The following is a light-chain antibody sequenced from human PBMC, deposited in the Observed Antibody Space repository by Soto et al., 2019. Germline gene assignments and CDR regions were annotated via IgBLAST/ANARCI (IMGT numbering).Light chain of an antibody. CDR2: RNN. V-gene: IGLV1-47*01. Sequence: QSVLTQPPSASATPGQRVTISCSGSSSNIKSNFVYWYQQLPGTAPKLLIYRNNLRPSGVPDRFFGSKSGTSASLAISGLHSEDEADYYCVSWDDSLSGPVFGGGTQLTVL. J-gene: IGLJ3*02. CDR3: VSWDDSLSGPV. CDR1: SSNIKSNF.